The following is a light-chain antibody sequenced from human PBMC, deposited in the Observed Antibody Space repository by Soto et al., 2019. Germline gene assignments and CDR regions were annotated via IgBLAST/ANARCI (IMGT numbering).Light chain of an antibody. V-gene: IGLV8-61*01. Sequence: QTVVTQEPSFSVSPGGTVTLTCGLTSGSVSTTYYPSWYQPTPGQAPRTLIYSTNIRSSGVPDRVSGSILGNKAALTITGAQADDESDYHCMLYMGGGLVVFGGGTKLTVL. CDR3: MLYMGGGLVV. CDR1: SGSVSTTYY. CDR2: STN. J-gene: IGLJ2*01.